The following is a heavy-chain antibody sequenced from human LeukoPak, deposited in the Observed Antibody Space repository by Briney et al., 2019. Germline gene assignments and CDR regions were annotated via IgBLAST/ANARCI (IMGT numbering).Heavy chain of an antibody. V-gene: IGHV3-7*03. CDR3: ARNNGMDV. CDR2: VNRDGSET. J-gene: IGHJ6*02. CDR1: GFTLSNHW. Sequence: GGSLRLPCAASGFTLSNHWMTWVRQVPGRGPEWVANVNRDGSETYYLDSVKGRFTISKDNAKNSLYLQMNSLRAEDTALYHCARNNGMDVWGQGTTVIVSS.